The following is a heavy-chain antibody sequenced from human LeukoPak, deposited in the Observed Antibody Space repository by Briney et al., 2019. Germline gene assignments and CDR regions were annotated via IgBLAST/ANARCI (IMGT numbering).Heavy chain of an antibody. V-gene: IGHV3-7*03. CDR3: ARNNGMDV. CDR2: VNRDGSET. J-gene: IGHJ6*02. CDR1: GFTLSNHW. Sequence: GGSLRLPCAASGFTLSNHWMTWVRQVPGRGPEWVANVNRDGSETYYLDSVKGRFTISKDNAKNSLYLQMNSLRAEDTALYHCARNNGMDVWGQGTTVIVSS.